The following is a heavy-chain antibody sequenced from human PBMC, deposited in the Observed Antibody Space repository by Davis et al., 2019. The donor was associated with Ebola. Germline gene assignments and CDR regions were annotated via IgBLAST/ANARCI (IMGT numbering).Heavy chain of an antibody. CDR3: ARARIFGVVNWFDP. J-gene: IGHJ5*02. CDR2: IYYSGST. CDR1: GGSISSYY. V-gene: IGHV4-59*01. Sequence: MPSETLSLTCTVSGGSISSYYWSWIRQPPGKGLEWIGYIYYSGSTNYNPSLKSRVTISVDTSKNQFSLKLSSVTAADTAVYYCARARIFGVVNWFDPWGQGTLVTVSS. D-gene: IGHD3-3*01.